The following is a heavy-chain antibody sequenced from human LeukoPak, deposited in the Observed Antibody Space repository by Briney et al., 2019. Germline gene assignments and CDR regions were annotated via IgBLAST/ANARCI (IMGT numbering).Heavy chain of an antibody. V-gene: IGHV3-30-3*01. CDR1: GFTFSSYA. J-gene: IGHJ4*02. CDR2: ISYDGSNK. Sequence: GGSLRLSCAASGFTFSSYAMHWVRQAPGKGLEWVGVISYDGSNKYYADSVKGRFTISRDNSKNTLYLQMNSLRAEDTAVYYCARGDIPDFWGQGTLVTVSS. CDR3: ARGDIPDF.